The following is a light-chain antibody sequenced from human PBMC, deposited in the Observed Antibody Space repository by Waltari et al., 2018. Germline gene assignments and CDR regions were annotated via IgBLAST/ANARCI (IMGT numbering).Light chain of an antibody. CDR1: RSDVGVYDF. V-gene: IGLV2-14*03. CDR2: DVY. J-gene: IGLJ2*01. CDR3: SSYTSISTSVV. Sequence: QSALTQPASVSGSPGQSITISCTGTRSDVGVYDFVSWYQQYPGKAPKLVIYDVYYRPSGVSHRFSASKSGNTASLTISGLQTEDEAYYYCSSYTSISTSVVFGGGTKLTVL.